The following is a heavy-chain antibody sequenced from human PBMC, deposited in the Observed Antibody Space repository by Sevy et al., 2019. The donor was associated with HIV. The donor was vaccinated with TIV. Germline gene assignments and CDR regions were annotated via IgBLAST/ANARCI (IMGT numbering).Heavy chain of an antibody. D-gene: IGHD3-9*01. CDR1: GFTFSSYS. V-gene: IGHV3-30-3*01. CDR3: ARVISHERKGDGGNRTEDWEY. Sequence: GGSLRLSCAASGFTFSSYSMHWVRQAPGKGLEWGAFISYDGSNKDYADSGKGRFTISRDNSKNTLYLKMNSLRAEDTAVYYCARVISHERKGDGGNRTEDWEYWGQGTLVTVSS. CDR2: ISYDGSNK. J-gene: IGHJ4*02.